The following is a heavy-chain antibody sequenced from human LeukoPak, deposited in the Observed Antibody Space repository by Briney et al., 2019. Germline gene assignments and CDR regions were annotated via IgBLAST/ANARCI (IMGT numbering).Heavy chain of an antibody. V-gene: IGHV1-2*02. D-gene: IGHD6-6*01. J-gene: IGHJ5*02. CDR1: GYTFTGYY. Sequence: GASVKVSCKASGYTFTGYYMHWVRQAPGQGLEWMGWINPNSGGTNYAQKFQGRVTMTRDTSISTAYMELSRLRSDDTAVYYCARSPFIAARHRSFDPWGQGTLVTVSS. CDR2: INPNSGGT. CDR3: ARSPFIAARHRSFDP.